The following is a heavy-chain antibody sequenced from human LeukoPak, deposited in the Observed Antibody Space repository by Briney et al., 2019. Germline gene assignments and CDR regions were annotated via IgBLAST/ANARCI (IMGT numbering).Heavy chain of an antibody. CDR3: VLRLVGRGLGDY. CDR1: GGSISSYY. J-gene: IGHJ4*02. V-gene: IGHV4-34*01. D-gene: IGHD6-19*01. CDR2: INHSGST. Sequence: SETLSLTCTVSGGSISSYYWSWIRQPPGKGLEWIGEINHSGSTNYNPSLKSRVTISVDTSKNQFSLKLSSVTAADTAVYYCVLRLVGRGLGDYWGQGTLVTVSS.